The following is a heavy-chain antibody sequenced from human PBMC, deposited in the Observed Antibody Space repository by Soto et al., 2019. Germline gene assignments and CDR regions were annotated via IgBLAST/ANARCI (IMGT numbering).Heavy chain of an antibody. Sequence: GASVKVSCKASGGTFSSYAISWVRQAPGQGLEWMGGIIPIFGTANYAQKFQGRVTITADESTSTAYMELSSLRSEDTAVYYCARTLLRFLEWLFPRFDPWGQGTLVTVSS. CDR3: ARTLLRFLEWLFPRFDP. D-gene: IGHD3-3*01. CDR2: IIPIFGTA. CDR1: GGTFSSYA. V-gene: IGHV1-69*13. J-gene: IGHJ5*02.